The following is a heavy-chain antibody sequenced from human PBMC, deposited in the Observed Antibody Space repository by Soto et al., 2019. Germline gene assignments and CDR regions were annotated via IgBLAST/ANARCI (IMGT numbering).Heavy chain of an antibody. J-gene: IGHJ5*02. Sequence: GGSLRLSCAAPGFTLKKYGIHWVRQAPGEGLEWVAMISHDGGATYYADSVNGRFTISRDTSRDTAYLQMNSVGPEDTAMYYCARDLYSSGWYNYFDPWGQGTLVTVSS. V-gene: IGHV3-30*03. CDR1: GFTLKKYG. CDR3: ARDLYSSGWYNYFDP. CDR2: ISHDGGAT. D-gene: IGHD6-19*01.